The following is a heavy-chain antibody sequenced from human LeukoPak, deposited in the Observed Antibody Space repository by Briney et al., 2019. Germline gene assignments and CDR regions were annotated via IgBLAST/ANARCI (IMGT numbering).Heavy chain of an antibody. J-gene: IGHJ4*02. Sequence: GESLKISCKGSGYRFSDYWIGWVRQMPGKGLEWMGIIYPADSNTRYSPSFQGQVAISADKSINTAYLQWSSLKASDTAMYYCARHLSGNWYNEKAFDFWGQGSLVTVSS. CDR2: IYPADSNT. D-gene: IGHD6-13*01. CDR3: ARHLSGNWYNEKAFDF. V-gene: IGHV5-51*01. CDR1: GYRFSDYW.